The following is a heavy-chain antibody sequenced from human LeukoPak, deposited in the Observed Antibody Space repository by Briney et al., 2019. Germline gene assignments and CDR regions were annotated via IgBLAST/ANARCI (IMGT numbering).Heavy chain of an antibody. V-gene: IGHV3-53*01. Sequence: GGSLRLSCAASGFNVSSKYMSWVRQAPGKGLEWVSAIYAGGGTYYADSVKGRFTISSDNSKNTLYLQMKSLRAEDTAVYYCARGDGYCSGAACYSLYWGQGTLVTVSS. J-gene: IGHJ4*02. D-gene: IGHD2-15*01. CDR3: ARGDGYCSGAACYSLY. CDR1: GFNVSSKY. CDR2: IYAGGGT.